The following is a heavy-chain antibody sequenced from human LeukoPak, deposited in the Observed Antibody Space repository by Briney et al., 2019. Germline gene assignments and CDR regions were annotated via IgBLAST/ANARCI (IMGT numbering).Heavy chain of an antibody. Sequence: PGGSLTLSFPASGFTVSRNYMSWAHQAPGKWQESLSAIYSGGSTYYTDSVKSRFTISRDTSKNPLYLQMNSARAEDTAVYYCASGSGSYRTPYYYMDAWGTGTTVTVSS. D-gene: IGHD3-10*01. J-gene: IGHJ6*03. CDR2: IYSGGST. CDR1: GFTVSRNY. CDR3: ASGSGSYRTPYYYMDA. V-gene: IGHV3-53*01.